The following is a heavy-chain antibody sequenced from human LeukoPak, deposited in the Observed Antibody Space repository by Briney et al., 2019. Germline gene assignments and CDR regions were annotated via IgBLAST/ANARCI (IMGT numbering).Heavy chain of an antibody. CDR3: ARDWASSGYLRVAFDI. CDR2: IYYSGST. D-gene: IGHD3-22*01. CDR1: GGSISSSNYY. V-gene: IGHV4-39*07. J-gene: IGHJ3*02. Sequence: SETLSLTCTVSGGSISSSNYYWGWIRQPPGKGLEWIGSIYYSGSTYYSPSLKSRVTISVDTSKNQFSLKLSSVTAEDTAVYYCARDWASSGYLRVAFDIWGQGTMVTVSS.